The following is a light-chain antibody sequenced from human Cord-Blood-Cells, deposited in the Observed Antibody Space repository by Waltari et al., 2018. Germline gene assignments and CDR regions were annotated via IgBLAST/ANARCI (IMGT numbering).Light chain of an antibody. CDR2: SAS. Sequence: DIKLTQSPSFLSASVGDRVTITCRASQGISSYLAWYQQKPGKAPKLLIYSASTLQSGVPSRFSGSGSGTEVTLTISSLQPEDFATYYCQQLNSYPWTFGQGTKVEIK. J-gene: IGKJ1*01. V-gene: IGKV1-9*01. CDR1: QGISSY. CDR3: QQLNSYPWT.